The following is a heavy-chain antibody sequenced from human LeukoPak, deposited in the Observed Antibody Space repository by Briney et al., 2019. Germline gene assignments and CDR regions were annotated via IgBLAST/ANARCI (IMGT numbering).Heavy chain of an antibody. V-gene: IGHV1-46*01. J-gene: IGHJ4*02. D-gene: IGHD2-2*01. CDR3: ARGIVVVPAASFDY. CDR1: GYTFTSYY. Sequence: ASVKVSCKASGYTFTSYYMHWVRQAPGQGLEWMGIINPSGGSTSYAQKFQGRVTMTRDTSKNQFSLKLSSVTAADTAVYYCARGIVVVPAASFDYWGQGTLVTVSS. CDR2: INPSGGST.